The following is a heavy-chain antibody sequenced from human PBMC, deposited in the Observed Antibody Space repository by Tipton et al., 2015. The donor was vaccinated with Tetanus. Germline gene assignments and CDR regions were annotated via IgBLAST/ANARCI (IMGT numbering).Heavy chain of an antibody. Sequence: TLSLTCTVSGGSISSGGYYWSWIRQHPGMGLEWIGYIYYSGSTYYNPSLKSRVTISVDTSKNQFSLKLSSVTAADTAVYYCARSHDYGDSEYFDYWGQGTLVTVSS. J-gene: IGHJ4*02. D-gene: IGHD4-17*01. CDR1: GGSISSGGYY. V-gene: IGHV4-31*03. CDR2: IYYSGST. CDR3: ARSHDYGDSEYFDY.